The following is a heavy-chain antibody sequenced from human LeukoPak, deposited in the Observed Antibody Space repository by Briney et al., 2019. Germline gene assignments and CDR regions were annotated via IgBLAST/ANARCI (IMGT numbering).Heavy chain of an antibody. CDR2: IGSDNKP. J-gene: IGHJ6*02. Sequence: GGSLRLSCEASGFTFSAYAMTWVRQAPGKELEWVSSIGSDNKPHYSESVKGRFAISRDNSKSMLFLQLNSLRVEDTAVYYCARSYSNHLFGMDVWGQGTAVTVSS. CDR3: ARSYSNHLFGMDV. D-gene: IGHD4-11*01. V-gene: IGHV3-23*05. CDR1: GFTFSAYA.